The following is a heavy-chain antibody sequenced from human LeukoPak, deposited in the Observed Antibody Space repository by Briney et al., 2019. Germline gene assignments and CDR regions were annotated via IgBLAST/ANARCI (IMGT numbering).Heavy chain of an antibody. J-gene: IGHJ6*03. V-gene: IGHV1-2*02. D-gene: IGHD5/OR15-5a*01. CDR1: GYTFTGYY. Sequence: GASVKVSCKASGYTFTGYYMHWVRQAPGQGLEWMGWINPNSGGTNYAQKFQGRVTMTRDTSISTAYMELSRLRSDDTAVYYCARCPSTIGGLYYMDVWGKGTTVTVSS. CDR2: INPNSGGT. CDR3: ARCPSTIGGLYYMDV.